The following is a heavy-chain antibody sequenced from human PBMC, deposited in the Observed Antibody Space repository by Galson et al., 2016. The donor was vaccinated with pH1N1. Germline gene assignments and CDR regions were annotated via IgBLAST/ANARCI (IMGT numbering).Heavy chain of an antibody. CDR1: GYTFSGQT. CDR2: ISDGGENT. J-gene: IGHJ4*02. V-gene: IGHV3-23*01. CDR3: FSGFLH. D-gene: IGHD6-19*01. Sequence: SLRLSCATSGYTFSGQTMNWVRQAPGKGLEWLSAISDGGENTYYADSVKGRFTISRDNSKNTLYLQMDSLRVEDTALYFSFSGFLHWGQGTLVTVSS.